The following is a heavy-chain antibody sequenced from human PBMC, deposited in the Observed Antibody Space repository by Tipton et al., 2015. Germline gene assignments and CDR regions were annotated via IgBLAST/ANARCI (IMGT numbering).Heavy chain of an antibody. CDR3: ARGRLGSYDAYNI. CDR2: INYSGRT. D-gene: IGHD3-9*01. J-gene: IGHJ3*02. Sequence: GLVKPSETLSLRCTVSNGSISTYYWGWIRQSPGRGLEWIGYINYSGRTTYNPSLKSRVTISIDMSRNQFSLRLTSVAPEDTAVYFCARGRLGSYDAYNIWGQGTMVTVTS. CDR1: NGSISTYY. V-gene: IGHV4-59*01.